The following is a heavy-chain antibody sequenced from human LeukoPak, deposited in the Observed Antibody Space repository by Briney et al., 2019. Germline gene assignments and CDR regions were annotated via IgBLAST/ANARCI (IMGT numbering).Heavy chain of an antibody. Sequence: PSETLSLTCTVSGGSISSSSYYWGWIRQPPGKGLEWIGSIYYSGSTYYNPSLKSRVTISVDTSKNQFSLKLSSVTAADTAVYYCARATVAGRRFDYWGQGTLVTVSS. CDR1: GGSISSSSYY. CDR2: IYYSGST. J-gene: IGHJ4*02. D-gene: IGHD6-19*01. CDR3: ARATVAGRRFDY. V-gene: IGHV4-39*01.